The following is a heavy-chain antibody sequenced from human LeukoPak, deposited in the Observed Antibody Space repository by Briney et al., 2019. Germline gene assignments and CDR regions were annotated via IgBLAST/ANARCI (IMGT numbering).Heavy chain of an antibody. Sequence: SETLSLTCTVSGGSISSGGYYWSWIRQPPGKGLEWIGYIYHSGSTYYNPSLKSRVTISVDRSKNQFSLKLSSVTAADTAVYYCARDPGSSSSPFDYWGQGTLVTVSS. D-gene: IGHD6-6*01. V-gene: IGHV4-30-2*01. J-gene: IGHJ4*02. CDR1: GGSISSGGYY. CDR3: ARDPGSSSSPFDY. CDR2: IYHSGST.